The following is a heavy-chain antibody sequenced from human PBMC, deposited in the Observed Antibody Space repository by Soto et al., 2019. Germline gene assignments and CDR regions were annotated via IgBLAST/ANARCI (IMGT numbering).Heavy chain of an antibody. CDR2: ISGSGGST. Sequence: PGGSLRLSCAASGFTFSSYAMSWVRQAPGKGLEWVSAISGSGGSTYYADSVKGRFTISRDNSKNTLYLQMNSLRAEDTAVYYCAQGVVPASWFDPWGQGTLVTVSS. D-gene: IGHD2-2*01. CDR3: AQGVVPASWFDP. CDR1: GFTFSSYA. V-gene: IGHV3-23*01. J-gene: IGHJ5*02.